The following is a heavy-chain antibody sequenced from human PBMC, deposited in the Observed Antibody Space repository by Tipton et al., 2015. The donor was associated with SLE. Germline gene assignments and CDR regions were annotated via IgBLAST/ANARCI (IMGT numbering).Heavy chain of an antibody. CDR2: IFSTGIT. J-gene: IGHJ4*02. V-gene: IGHV4-61*09. Sequence: LRLSCSVSGVSLCRGSYFWTWIRQPAGKGLEWVGHIFSTGITDYNHSLKSRVSISADTSKNQFSLNLDSMTAADTAVYYCARDSHTDYGDFYVDSWGQGPLVTVSS. CDR3: ARDSHTDYGDFYVDS. CDR1: GVSLCRGSYF. D-gene: IGHD4-17*01.